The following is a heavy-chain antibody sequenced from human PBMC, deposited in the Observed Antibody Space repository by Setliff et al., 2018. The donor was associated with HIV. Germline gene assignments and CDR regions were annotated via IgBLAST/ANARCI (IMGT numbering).Heavy chain of an antibody. D-gene: IGHD3-22*01. CDR2: ISWNSGSI. Sequence: GGSLRLSCAASGFTFDDYAMHWVRQAPGKGLEWVSGISWNSGSIGYADSVKGRFTISRDNAKNSLYLQMNSLRAEDTAVYYCARTYYYDASGYYRPFDIWGQGTMVTVSS. CDR1: GFTFDDYA. CDR3: ARTYYYDASGYYRPFDI. J-gene: IGHJ3*02. V-gene: IGHV3-9*01.